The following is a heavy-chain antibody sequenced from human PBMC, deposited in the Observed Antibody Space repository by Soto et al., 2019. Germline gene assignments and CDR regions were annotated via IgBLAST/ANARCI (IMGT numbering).Heavy chain of an antibody. Sequence: PGGSLRLSCAASGFTFSSYAMSWVRQAPGKGLEWVSAISSSGGTTHYADSVKGRFIISGDNSKDTLYLQMNSLRAEDTAVYYCAKPGYLEQWLVRGYFDYWGQGTMVTV. CDR2: ISSSGGTT. V-gene: IGHV3-23*01. D-gene: IGHD6-19*01. CDR3: AKPGYLEQWLVRGYFDY. J-gene: IGHJ4*02. CDR1: GFTFSSYA.